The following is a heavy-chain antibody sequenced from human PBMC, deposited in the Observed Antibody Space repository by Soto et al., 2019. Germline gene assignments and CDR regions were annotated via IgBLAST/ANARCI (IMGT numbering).Heavy chain of an antibody. CDR2: ISVTPGIT. CDR1: GFTMSTYS. CDR3: SKWSGYGDL. D-gene: IGHD5-12*01. Sequence: EMQLLESGGGLVQPGGSLRLSCAASGFTMSTYSVTWVRQAPGKGLEWVSGISVTPGITFYADSVKGRFTSSRDSSNNAVYLKMNSLRAEDTSMYFCSKWSGYGDLWGQGTLVTVSS. J-gene: IGHJ4*02. V-gene: IGHV3-23*01.